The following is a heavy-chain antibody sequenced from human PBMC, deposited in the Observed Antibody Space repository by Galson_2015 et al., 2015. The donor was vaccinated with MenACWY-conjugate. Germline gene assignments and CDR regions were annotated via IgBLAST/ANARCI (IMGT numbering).Heavy chain of an antibody. CDR2: NSPIFGKA. D-gene: IGHD6-13*01. J-gene: IGHJ6*02. Sequence: SVQVSCKACGGTLNSYAISWVRQAPGQGREWMGGNSPIFGKANYAQKLQVRVTITEYESKSTAYMELGSLRSEDTAVSYCAREEGWATAGTLNYYGMDVWGQGTTVTVSS. CDR1: GGTLNSYA. V-gene: IGHV1-69*13. CDR3: AREEGWATAGTLNYYGMDV.